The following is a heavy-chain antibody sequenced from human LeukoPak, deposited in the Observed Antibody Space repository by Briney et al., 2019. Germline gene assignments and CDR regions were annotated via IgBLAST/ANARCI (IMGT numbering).Heavy chain of an antibody. CDR1: GFTVSSNY. V-gene: IGHV3-66*01. Sequence: GGSLRLSCAASGFTVSSNYMSWVRQAPGKGLEWVSVIYSGGSTYYADSVKGRFTISRDNSKNTLYLQMNSLRAEGTAVYYCARVRVDTPYYYYYYYMDVWGKGTTVTISS. J-gene: IGHJ6*03. CDR3: ARVRVDTPYYYYYYYMDV. D-gene: IGHD5-18*01. CDR2: IYSGGST.